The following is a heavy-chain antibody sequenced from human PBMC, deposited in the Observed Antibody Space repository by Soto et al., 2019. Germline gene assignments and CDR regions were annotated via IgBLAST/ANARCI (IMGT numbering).Heavy chain of an antibody. J-gene: IGHJ4*02. Sequence: PSETLSLTCAVYGGSFSGYYWSWIRQPPGKGLEWIGEINHSGSTNYNPSLKSRVTISVDTSKNQFSLKLSSVTAADTAVYYCARGRGLLIIYWGQGTLVTVSS. CDR3: ARGRGLLIIY. D-gene: IGHD2-8*01. CDR2: INHSGST. CDR1: GGSFSGYY. V-gene: IGHV4-34*01.